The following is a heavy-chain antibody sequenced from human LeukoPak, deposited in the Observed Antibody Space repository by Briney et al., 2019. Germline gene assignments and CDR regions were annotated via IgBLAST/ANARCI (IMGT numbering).Heavy chain of an antibody. D-gene: IGHD2-21*02. V-gene: IGHV3-11*01. CDR2: ISSSGSTI. J-gene: IGHJ5*02. Sequence: GGSLRLSCAASGFTFSSYAMTWIRQAPGKGLEWVSYISSSGSTIYYADSVKGRFTISRDNAKNSLYLQMNSLRAEDTAVYYCARDRTYCGGDCYSAGFDPWGQGTLVTVSS. CDR1: GFTFSSYA. CDR3: ARDRTYCGGDCYSAGFDP.